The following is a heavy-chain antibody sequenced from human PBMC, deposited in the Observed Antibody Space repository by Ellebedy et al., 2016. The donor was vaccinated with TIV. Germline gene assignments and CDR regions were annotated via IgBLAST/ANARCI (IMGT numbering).Heavy chain of an antibody. Sequence: GESLKISCAASGFTFNNSAMSWVRQAPGKWLEWVSAISGSGAGTYYADSGKGRFTISRNNSKNPLYLQMDSLRAEDTAVYYCAKGGDASLIDYWGQGTLVTVSS. CDR1: GFTFNNSA. D-gene: IGHD3-10*01. J-gene: IGHJ4*02. CDR2: ISGSGAGT. CDR3: AKGGDASLIDY. V-gene: IGHV3-23*01.